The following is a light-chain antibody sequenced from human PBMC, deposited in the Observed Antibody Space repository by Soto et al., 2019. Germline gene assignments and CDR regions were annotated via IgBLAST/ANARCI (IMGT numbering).Light chain of an antibody. J-gene: IGKJ4*01. CDR2: KAS. CDR1: QSISNW. V-gene: IGKV1-5*03. CDR3: QQYSSYWGLT. Sequence: DIQMTQSPSTLSASVGDRVTITCRSSQSISNWLAWYQQKPGKAPNLLIYKASNLESGVPSRFSGSGSGTDFTLTISSLQPDDSATYYCQQYSSYWGLTFRGGTKVEIK.